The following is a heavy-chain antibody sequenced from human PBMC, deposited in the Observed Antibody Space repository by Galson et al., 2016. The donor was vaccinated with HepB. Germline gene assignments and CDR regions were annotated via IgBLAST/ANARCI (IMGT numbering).Heavy chain of an antibody. J-gene: IGHJ5*02. CDR3: VRDGGGQQQLVRGNWFDP. CDR2: ISPYTGNT. D-gene: IGHD6-6*01. Sequence: SVKVSCKASGYTFIKYGINWVRQAPGQGLEWMGWISPYTGNTYYTENLQGRVTVTTDTSTSTAYMELRSLRSDDTAIYYCVRDGGGQQQLVRGNWFDPWGQGTLVIVSS. V-gene: IGHV1-18*04. CDR1: GYTFIKYG.